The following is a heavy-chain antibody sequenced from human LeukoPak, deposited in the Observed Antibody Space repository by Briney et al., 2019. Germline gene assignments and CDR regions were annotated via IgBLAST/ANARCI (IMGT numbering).Heavy chain of an antibody. CDR3: ATLGRDGYNDPPNDY. J-gene: IGHJ4*02. D-gene: IGHD5-24*01. CDR1: GGSFSGYY. V-gene: IGHV4-34*01. CDR2: INHSGST. Sequence: SETLSLTCAVYGGSFSGYYWSWIRQPPGKGLEWIGEINHSGSTNYNPSLKSRVTISVDTSKNQFSLKLSSVTAADTAVYYCATLGRDGYNDPPNDYWGQGTLVTVSS.